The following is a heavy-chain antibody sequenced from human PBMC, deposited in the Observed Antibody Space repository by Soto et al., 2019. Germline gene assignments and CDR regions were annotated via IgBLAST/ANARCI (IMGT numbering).Heavy chain of an antibody. Sequence: PSETLSLTCAVSGGSISSGGYSWSWIRQPPGKGLEWIGYIYYSGSTYYNPSLKSRVTISVDTSKNQFSLKLSSVTAADTAVYYCARVPYYYGSGPPYYYYYGMDVWGQGTTVTVSS. CDR3: ARVPYYYGSGPPYYYYYGMDV. J-gene: IGHJ6*02. D-gene: IGHD3-10*01. CDR2: IYYSGST. CDR1: GGSISSGGYS. V-gene: IGHV4-31*11.